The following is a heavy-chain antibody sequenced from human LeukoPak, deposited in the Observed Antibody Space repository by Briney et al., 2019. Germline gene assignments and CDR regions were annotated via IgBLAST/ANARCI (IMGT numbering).Heavy chain of an antibody. V-gene: IGHV4-34*01. J-gene: IGHJ4*02. CDR1: GGSFSGYY. CDR3: ARARLGYCSSTSCLAGFDY. D-gene: IGHD2-2*01. Sequence: KPSETLSLTCAVHGGSFSGYYWSWIRQPPGKGLEWIGEINHSGSTNYNPSLKSRVTISVDTSKNQFSLKLSSVTAADTAVYYCARARLGYCSSTSCLAGFDYWGQGTLVTVSS. CDR2: INHSGST.